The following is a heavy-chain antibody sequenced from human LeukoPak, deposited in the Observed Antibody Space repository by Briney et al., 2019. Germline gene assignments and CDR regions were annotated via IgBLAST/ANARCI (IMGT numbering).Heavy chain of an antibody. CDR3: ARGGYTYDRAFDI. J-gene: IGHJ3*02. Sequence: NSGGSLRLSCAASGFTFSSYSMNWVRQAPGKGLEWVSSISSSSTSIYYADSVKGRFTISRDNAKNSLYLQMNSLRAEDTAVYYCARGGYTYDRAFDIWGQGTMVTVSS. CDR2: ISSSSTSI. CDR1: GFTFSSYS. V-gene: IGHV3-21*01. D-gene: IGHD6-13*01.